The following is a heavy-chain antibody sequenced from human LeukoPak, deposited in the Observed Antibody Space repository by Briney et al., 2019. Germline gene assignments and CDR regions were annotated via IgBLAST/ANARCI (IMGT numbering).Heavy chain of an antibody. CDR2: INSDGSST. V-gene: IGHV3-74*01. D-gene: IGHD3-22*01. Sequence: PGGSLRLSCAASGFTFSSYWMHWVRQAPGKGLVWVSRINSDGSSTSYADSVKGRFTISRDNSKNTLYLQMNSLRAEDTAVYYCAKLTYYDTAPADYWGQGTLVTVSS. CDR1: GFTFSSYW. CDR3: AKLTYYDTAPADY. J-gene: IGHJ4*02.